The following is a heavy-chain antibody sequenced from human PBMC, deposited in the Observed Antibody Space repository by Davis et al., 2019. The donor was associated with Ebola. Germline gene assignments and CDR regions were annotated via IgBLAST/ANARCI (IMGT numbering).Heavy chain of an antibody. CDR2: IWYDGSNK. CDR3: AREDKYNWIDY. Sequence: GESLKISCPASGFTFGHYGMHWVRQAPGKGLEWVAAIWYDGSNKYYGESVKGRYTVSRDNANNLLYLEIDSLRVEDTAIYYCAREDKYNWIDYLGRGTRLTVSS. V-gene: IGHV3-33*01. J-gene: IGHJ1*01. CDR1: GFTFGHYG. D-gene: IGHD1-20*01.